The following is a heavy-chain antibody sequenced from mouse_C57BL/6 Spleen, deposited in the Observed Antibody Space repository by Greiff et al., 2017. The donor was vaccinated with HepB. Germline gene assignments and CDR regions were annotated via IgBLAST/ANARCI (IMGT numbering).Heavy chain of an antibody. CDR1: GFTFSSYG. D-gene: IGHD1-1*01. CDR3: ARHDYYGTKSYFDY. J-gene: IGHJ2*01. Sequence: EVKLMESGGDLVKPGGSLKLSCAASGFTFSSYGMSWVRQTPDKRLEWVATISSGGSYTYYPDSVKGRFTISSDNDKNTLYLQMSSLKSEDTAMYYCARHDYYGTKSYFDYWGQGTTLTVSS. V-gene: IGHV5-6*01. CDR2: ISSGGSYT.